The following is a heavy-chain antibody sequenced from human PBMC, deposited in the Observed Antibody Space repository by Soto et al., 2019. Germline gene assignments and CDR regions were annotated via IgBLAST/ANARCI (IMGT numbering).Heavy chain of an antibody. CDR3: ARDPDDLWSGYYFAY. Sequence: EVQLVESGGGLVQPGGSLRLSCAASGFTFSNYNMIWVRQAPGKGLEWVSYIRSSGSTMSYSDSVKGRFTISRDNAKNSLYLQMNSLRDEDTAVYYCARDPDDLWSGYYFAYWGQGTLVTVSS. J-gene: IGHJ4*02. CDR1: GFTFSNYN. D-gene: IGHD3-3*01. V-gene: IGHV3-48*02. CDR2: IRSSGSTM.